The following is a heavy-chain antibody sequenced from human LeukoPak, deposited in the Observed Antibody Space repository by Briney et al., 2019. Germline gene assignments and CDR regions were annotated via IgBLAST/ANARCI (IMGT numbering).Heavy chain of an antibody. J-gene: IGHJ4*02. CDR3: ARGRRPGATKNYFDH. CDR1: GGSFSGYY. Sequence: PSETLSLTCAVYGGSFSGYYWSWIRQPPGKGLEWIGEINHSGSTNYNPSLKSRVTISVDTSKNQFSLKLSSVTAADTAVYYCARGRRPGATKNYFDHWGQGTLVTVSS. D-gene: IGHD1-26*01. V-gene: IGHV4-34*01. CDR2: INHSGST.